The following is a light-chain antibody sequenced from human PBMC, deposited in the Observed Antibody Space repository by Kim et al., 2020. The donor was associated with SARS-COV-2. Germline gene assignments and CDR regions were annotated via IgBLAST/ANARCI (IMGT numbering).Light chain of an antibody. CDR2: DRN. J-gene: IGLJ1*01. Sequence: ALVQTVSVACRADGLTHYYASWYQQKPGQAPILVFYDRNYRPSGIPARFSGSSSGNTASLTIAGAEAEDEADYYCNFWDKSRDRYVFGTGTKVTVL. CDR1: GLTHYY. CDR3: NFWDKSRDRYV. V-gene: IGLV3-19*01.